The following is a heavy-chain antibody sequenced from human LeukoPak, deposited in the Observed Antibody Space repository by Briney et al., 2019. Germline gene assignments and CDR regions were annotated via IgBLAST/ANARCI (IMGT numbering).Heavy chain of an antibody. J-gene: IGHJ4*02. CDR3: TKDDVAMVRGVIIN. Sequence: GSLRLSCAASGFTFSSYAMSWVRQAPGKGLEWDSAISGSGLSTYYADSVRGRFTISRDNSRNTIYMEMNGLKVEDTATYYCTKDDVAMVRGVIINWGQGTMVTVSS. CDR1: GFTFSSYA. CDR2: ISGSGLST. V-gene: IGHV3-23*01. D-gene: IGHD3-10*01.